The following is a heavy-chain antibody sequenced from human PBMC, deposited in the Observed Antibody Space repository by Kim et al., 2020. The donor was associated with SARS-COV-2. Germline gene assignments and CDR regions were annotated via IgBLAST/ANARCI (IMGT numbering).Heavy chain of an antibody. CDR3: AESLTHDY. CDR2: GGST. Sequence: GGSTYYADSVKGRFTISRDNSKNTLYLQMNSLRAEDTAVYYCAESLTHDYWGQGTLVTVSS. J-gene: IGHJ4*02. V-gene: IGHV3-23*01. D-gene: IGHD3-16*01.